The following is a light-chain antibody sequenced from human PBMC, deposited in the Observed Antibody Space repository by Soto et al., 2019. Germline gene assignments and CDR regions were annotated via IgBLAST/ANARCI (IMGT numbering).Light chain of an antibody. CDR2: GAS. V-gene: IGKV3-15*01. CDR1: QSVNSN. Sequence: EIVMTQSPDTLSVSPGERATLSCRASQSVNSNLAWYQHKPGQAPRLLMYGASTRATGVPARFSGSGSGTEFTLTISSLQSEDFAVYYCQQYSDWPLTFGQATRVEIK. J-gene: IGKJ1*01. CDR3: QQYSDWPLT.